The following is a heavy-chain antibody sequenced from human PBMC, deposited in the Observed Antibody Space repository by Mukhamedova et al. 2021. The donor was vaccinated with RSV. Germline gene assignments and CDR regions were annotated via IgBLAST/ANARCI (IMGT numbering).Heavy chain of an antibody. J-gene: IGHJ4*02. CDR3: ARGSPLLDFDY. Sequence: SYDGSNKYYADSVKGRFTISRDNSKNTLYLQMNSLRAEDTAVYYCARGSPLLDFDYRGQGTLVTVSS. CDR2: SYDGSNK. V-gene: IGHV3-30*01.